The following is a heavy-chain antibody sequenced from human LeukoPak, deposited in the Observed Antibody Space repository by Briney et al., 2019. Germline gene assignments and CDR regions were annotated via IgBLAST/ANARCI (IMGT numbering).Heavy chain of an antibody. CDR1: GGSISSGGFY. Sequence: PSQTLSLTCTVSGGSISSGGFYWSWIRQHPGKGLEWIGYIYYSGSTYYNPSLKSRVTISVDTSKNQFSLKLSSVTAADTAVYYCARGATTYGYKTFDPWGQGTPVTVSS. J-gene: IGHJ5*02. CDR3: ARGATTYGYKTFDP. D-gene: IGHD5-24*01. V-gene: IGHV4-31*03. CDR2: IYYSGST.